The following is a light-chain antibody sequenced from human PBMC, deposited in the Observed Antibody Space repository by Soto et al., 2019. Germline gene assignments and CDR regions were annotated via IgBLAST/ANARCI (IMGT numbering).Light chain of an antibody. V-gene: IGKV3-11*01. CDR3: QQRSNWPPYT. J-gene: IGKJ2*01. CDR1: QSVSTSD. CDR2: DAS. Sequence: EIVLTQSPGTLSLSPGGRATLSCRASQSVSTSDFAWYQQKPGQAPRLLMYDASNRATGIPARFSGSGSGTDFTLTISSLEPEDFAVYYCQQRSNWPPYTFGQGTKVDIK.